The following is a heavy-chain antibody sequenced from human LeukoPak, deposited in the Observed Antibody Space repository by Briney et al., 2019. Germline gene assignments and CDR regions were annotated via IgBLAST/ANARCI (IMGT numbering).Heavy chain of an antibody. Sequence: GGSLRLSCAASGFTVSSNYMSWVRQAPGKGLEWVSVIYSGGSTYYADSVKGRFTTSRDNSKNTLYLQMNSLRAEDTAVYYCAGTAAGRRWFDPWGQGTLVTVSS. D-gene: IGHD6-13*01. CDR2: IYSGGST. CDR1: GFTVSSNY. V-gene: IGHV3-66*02. J-gene: IGHJ5*02. CDR3: AGTAAGRRWFDP.